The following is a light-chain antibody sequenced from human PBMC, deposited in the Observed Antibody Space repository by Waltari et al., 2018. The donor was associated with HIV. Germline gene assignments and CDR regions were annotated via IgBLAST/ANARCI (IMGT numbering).Light chain of an antibody. J-gene: IGLJ2*01. Sequence: QSALTPPPSASGSPGQSVTFSCTGTSRDVGAYNFVSWYQQHPGQAPKLIIYGVNQRPSGVPDRFSGSKSGNTASLTVSGLQADDEADYYCSSYAGPNHLLFGGGTRLTVL. CDR2: GVN. V-gene: IGLV2-8*01. CDR3: SSYAGPNHLL. CDR1: SRDVGAYNF.